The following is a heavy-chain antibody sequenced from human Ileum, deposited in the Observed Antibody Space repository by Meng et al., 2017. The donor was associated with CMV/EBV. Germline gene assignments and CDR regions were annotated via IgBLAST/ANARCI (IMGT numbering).Heavy chain of an antibody. CDR3: VRINYLDH. V-gene: IGHV3-30*02. CDR1: GFTFSSYG. J-gene: IGHJ4*02. Sequence: QVQLVEAGGGVVQAGGALRLSCAASGFTFSSYGMHWVRQAPGKGLEWVAIIRNDGSYKYYADSVKGRFTISRDNSKNTLYLQMNSLEPEDMAVYYCVRINYLDHWGQGTLVTVSS. CDR2: IRNDGSYK.